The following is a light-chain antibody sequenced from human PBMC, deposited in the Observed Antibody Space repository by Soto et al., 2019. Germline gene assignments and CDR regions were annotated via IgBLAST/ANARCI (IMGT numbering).Light chain of an antibody. CDR1: DRDVGAYNL. V-gene: IGLV2-8*01. Sequence: QSALTQPPSASGSPGQSVTISCTGTDRDVGAYNLVSWYQQHPGKAPKLIIYNVTKRPSGVPDRFSGSKSDTTASLTVSGLQAEDEADYYCSSYAGSRNFLFGSGTKLTVL. CDR3: SSYAGSRNFL. CDR2: NVT. J-gene: IGLJ1*01.